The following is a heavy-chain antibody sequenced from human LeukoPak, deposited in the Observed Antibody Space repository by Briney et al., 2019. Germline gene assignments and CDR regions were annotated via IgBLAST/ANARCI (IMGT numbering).Heavy chain of an antibody. Sequence: GASVTVSFKASGYTFTDYYMHWVRQAPGQGGECRGWINPNSGVTNYAQKFQGRGTMTRDTSISTAYMELSRLRSDDTAVYYCARDGDAGAFDIWGQGTMVTVSS. CDR3: ARDGDAGAFDI. CDR2: INPNSGVT. V-gene: IGHV1-2*02. CDR1: GYTFTDYY. J-gene: IGHJ3*02. D-gene: IGHD7-27*01.